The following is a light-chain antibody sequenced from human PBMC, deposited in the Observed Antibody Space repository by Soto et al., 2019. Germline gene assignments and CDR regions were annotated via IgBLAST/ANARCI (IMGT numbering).Light chain of an antibody. CDR2: DAS. CDR1: QSVSSY. Sequence: EIVLTQSPATLSLSPGERATLSCRASQSVSSYLAWYQQKPGQAPRLLIYDASTRATGIPVRFSGSGSGTDFTITISSLEHEDFAVYYCQQRSNWPSITFGQGTRLEIK. J-gene: IGKJ5*01. CDR3: QQRSNWPSIT. V-gene: IGKV3-11*01.